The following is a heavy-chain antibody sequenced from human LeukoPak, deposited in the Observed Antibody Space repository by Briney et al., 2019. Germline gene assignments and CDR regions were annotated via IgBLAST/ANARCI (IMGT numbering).Heavy chain of an antibody. J-gene: IGHJ4*02. CDR1: GCTFSSYA. D-gene: IGHD6-19*01. Sequence: GGSLRLSCAASGCTFSSYAMSWVRQAPGKGLEWVSAISGSGGSTYYADSVKGRFTISRDNSKNTLYLQMNSLRAEDTAVYYCAKGDGQWLRRPFVYWGQGTLVTVSS. V-gene: IGHV3-23*01. CDR2: ISGSGGST. CDR3: AKGDGQWLRRPFVY.